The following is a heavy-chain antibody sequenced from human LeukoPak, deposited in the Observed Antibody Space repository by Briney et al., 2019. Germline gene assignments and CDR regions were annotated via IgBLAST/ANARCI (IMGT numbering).Heavy chain of an antibody. J-gene: IGHJ4*02. CDR2: IYTSGST. CDR1: GGSMSSYY. V-gene: IGHV4-4*07. CDR3: ARSGIVGSYPLMDY. Sequence: SETLSLTCTVSGGSMSSYYCGWIRQPAGKGLEWIGRIYTSGSTNYNPSLKSRVTMSVDTSKDQFSLKLSPLTAADTAVYYCARSGIVGSYPLMDYWGQGTLVTVSS. D-gene: IGHD1-26*01.